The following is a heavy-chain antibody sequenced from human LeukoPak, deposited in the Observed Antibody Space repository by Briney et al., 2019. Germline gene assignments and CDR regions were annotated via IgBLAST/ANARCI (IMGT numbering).Heavy chain of an antibody. Sequence: SETLSLTCTVSGGSISSYYRSWIRQPPGKGLEWIGYIYYSGSTNYNPSLKSRVTISVDTSKNQFSLKLSSVTAADTAVYYCARQGYDSSGYYLFDYWGQGTLVTVSS. CDR2: IYYSGST. V-gene: IGHV4-59*08. CDR1: GGSISSYY. J-gene: IGHJ4*02. D-gene: IGHD3-22*01. CDR3: ARQGYDSSGYYLFDY.